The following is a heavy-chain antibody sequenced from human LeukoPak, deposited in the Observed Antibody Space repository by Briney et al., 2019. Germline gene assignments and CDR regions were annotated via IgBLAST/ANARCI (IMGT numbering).Heavy chain of an antibody. D-gene: IGHD2-21*02. CDR2: INRDGSKN. Sequence: GGCLRLSCAASEFTFGSYWMTWVRQAPGKGLEWVANINRDGSKNHFVDSVKGRFTISRDNAKNFLYLQMNSLRAEDTAVYFCARDSSPYCGDDCYFDAFDLWGQGTMVTVSS. V-gene: IGHV3-7*03. CDR1: EFTFGSYW. CDR3: ARDSSPYCGDDCYFDAFDL. J-gene: IGHJ3*01.